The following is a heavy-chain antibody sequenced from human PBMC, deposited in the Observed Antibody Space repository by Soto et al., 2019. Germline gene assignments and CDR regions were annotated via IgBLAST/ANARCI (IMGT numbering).Heavy chain of an antibody. J-gene: IGHJ6*02. V-gene: IGHV3-30*18. CDR1: GFNFNNYA. CDR2: VSFDGSKT. Sequence: QVQVVESGGGVVRPGRSLRLSCAASGFNFNNYAMHWVRQAPGKGLEWVAVVSFDGSKTYYADSVRGRFTISRDSSNNTVSLQMNSLKNEDTAAYYCAKAGWGGDYYYGLDAWGQGTTVTVSS. CDR3: AKAGWGGDYYYGLDA. D-gene: IGHD2-21*01.